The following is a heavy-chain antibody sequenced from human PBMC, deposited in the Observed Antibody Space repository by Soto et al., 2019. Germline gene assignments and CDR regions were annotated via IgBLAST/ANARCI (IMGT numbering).Heavy chain of an antibody. V-gene: IGHV3-30*18. CDR3: AKDPINDYGAPGAFDI. Sequence: QVQLVESGGGVVQPGRSLRLSCAASGFTFSSYGMHWVRQAPGKGLEWVAVISYDGSNKYYADSVKGRFTISRDNSKNTLYLQMNSLRAEDTAVYYCAKDPINDYGAPGAFDIWGQGTMVTVSS. J-gene: IGHJ3*02. CDR1: GFTFSSYG. CDR2: ISYDGSNK. D-gene: IGHD4-17*01.